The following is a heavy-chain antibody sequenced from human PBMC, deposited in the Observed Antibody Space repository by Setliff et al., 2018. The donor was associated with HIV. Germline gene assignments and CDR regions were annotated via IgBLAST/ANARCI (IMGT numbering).Heavy chain of an antibody. CDR1: GYSISSGYY. D-gene: IGHD3-16*01. V-gene: IGHV4-38-2*02. Sequence: SETLSLTCAVSGYSISSGYYWGWIRQPPGKGLEWIGSIYHSGSTYYNPSLKSRVTISVDTSKNQFSLKLSSVTAADTAVYYCARDLGPQFDYWGQGTLVTVSS. J-gene: IGHJ4*02. CDR2: IYHSGST. CDR3: ARDLGPQFDY.